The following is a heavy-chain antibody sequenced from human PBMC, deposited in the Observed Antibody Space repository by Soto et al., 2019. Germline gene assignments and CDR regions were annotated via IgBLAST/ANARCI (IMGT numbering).Heavy chain of an antibody. V-gene: IGHV4-39*01. D-gene: IGHD3-9*01. CDR2: IYYSGST. Sequence: SETLSLTCTVSGGSISSRSYYWGWIRQPPGKGLEWIGSIYYSGSTYYNPSLKSRVTISVDTSKNQFALKLSSVTAADTAMYYCARHERHYDILTGGDYYYYGMDVWGQGTTVTVSS. CDR1: GGSISSRSYY. CDR3: ARHERHYDILTGGDYYYYGMDV. J-gene: IGHJ6*02.